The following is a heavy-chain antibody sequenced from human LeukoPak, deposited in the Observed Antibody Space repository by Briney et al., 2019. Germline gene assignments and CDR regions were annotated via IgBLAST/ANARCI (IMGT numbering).Heavy chain of an antibody. V-gene: IGHV4-61*01. J-gene: IGHJ4*02. CDR1: GVSISNYNYY. CDR3: ARGAPGGNDYGDY. CDR2: IFHSGST. Sequence: KTSETLSLTCTVSGVSISNYNYYWGWIRQPPGKGLEWIGYIFHSGSTNYNPSLKSRVTISVDTSKNQLSLKLSSVTAADTAVYYCARGAPGGNDYGDYWGQGTLVTVSS.